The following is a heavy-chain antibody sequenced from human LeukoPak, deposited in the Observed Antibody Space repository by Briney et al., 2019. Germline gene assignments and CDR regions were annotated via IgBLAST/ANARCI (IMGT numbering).Heavy chain of an antibody. Sequence: GASVKVSCKASGYTFTSYDIIWVRQATGQGLEWMGWMNPNSGNTGYAQKFQGRVTMTRNTSISTAYMELSSLRSEDTAVYYCVVQLVGTEGDYWGQGTLVTVSS. V-gene: IGHV1-8*01. CDR1: GYTFTSYD. CDR3: VVQLVGTEGDY. J-gene: IGHJ4*02. CDR2: MNPNSGNT. D-gene: IGHD6-13*01.